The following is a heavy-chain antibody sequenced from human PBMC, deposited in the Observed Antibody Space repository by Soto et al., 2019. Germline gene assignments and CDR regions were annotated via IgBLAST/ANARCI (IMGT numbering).Heavy chain of an antibody. CDR1: GFTFSSYA. Sequence: GGSLRPSCAASGFTFSSYAMSWVRQAPGKGLEWVSAISGSGGSTYYADSVKGRFTISRDNSKNTLYLQMNSLRAEDTAVYYCAEPLNPIAGPRWGQGTMVTVSS. CDR3: AEPLNPIAGPR. D-gene: IGHD6-13*01. J-gene: IGHJ3*01. CDR2: ISGSGGST. V-gene: IGHV3-23*01.